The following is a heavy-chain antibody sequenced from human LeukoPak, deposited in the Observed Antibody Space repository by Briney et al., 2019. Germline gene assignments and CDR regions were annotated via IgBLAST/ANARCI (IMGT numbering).Heavy chain of an antibody. J-gene: IGHJ4*02. CDR3: ARGDDSGYYDYFDY. D-gene: IGHD3-22*01. Sequence: GGSLRLSCVVSGFTVSSNYMSWVRQAPGKGLEWVSTIYTGGNTYYAASVKGRFTISRDFSKNTVFLHMNSLRAEDTAMYYCARGDDSGYYDYFDYWGQGALVTVSS. CDR1: GFTVSSNY. CDR2: IYTGGNT. V-gene: IGHV3-53*01.